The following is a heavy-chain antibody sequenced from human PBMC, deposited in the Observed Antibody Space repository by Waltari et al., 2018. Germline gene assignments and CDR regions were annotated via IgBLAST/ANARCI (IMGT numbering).Heavy chain of an antibody. Sequence: EVQLVESGGGLVQPGGSLRLSGATSGFHFSQYGLAWVRQATGKGLEWVSAIGTAGDTYYLGSVKGRFTISRENAKNSLYLQMNSLRAGDTAMYYCARATTYAFDIWGQGTMVTVSS. J-gene: IGHJ3*02. CDR2: IGTAGDT. V-gene: IGHV3-13*01. CDR1: GFHFSQYG. CDR3: ARATTYAFDI.